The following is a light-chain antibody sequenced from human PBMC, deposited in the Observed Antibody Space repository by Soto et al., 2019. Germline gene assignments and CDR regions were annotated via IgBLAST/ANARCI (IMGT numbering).Light chain of an antibody. CDR1: QSVSSSY. J-gene: IGKJ5*01. Sequence: EIVLTQSPGTLSLSPGERATLSCRASQSVSSSYLAWYQQKPGQAPRLLRFGASTRATGIPARFSGSGSVTEFTLTISSLQSEDFAVYYCQQYNNWPPITFGQGTRLETK. V-gene: IGKV3-15*01. CDR2: GAS. CDR3: QQYNNWPPIT.